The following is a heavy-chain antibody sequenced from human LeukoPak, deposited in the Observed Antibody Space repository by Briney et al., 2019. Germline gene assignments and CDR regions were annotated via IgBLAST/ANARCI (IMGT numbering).Heavy chain of an antibody. V-gene: IGHV3-9*01. Sequence: GRSLRLSCAASGFTFDGYAMHWVRQAPGKGLEWVSGISWNSGSIGYADSVKGRFTISRDNAKNSLHLQMNSLRAEDTALYYCATGYYYDSSGYYYVRAEYFQHWGQGTLVTVSS. CDR1: GFTFDGYA. J-gene: IGHJ1*01. D-gene: IGHD3-22*01. CDR2: ISWNSGSI. CDR3: ATGYYYDSSGYYYVRAEYFQH.